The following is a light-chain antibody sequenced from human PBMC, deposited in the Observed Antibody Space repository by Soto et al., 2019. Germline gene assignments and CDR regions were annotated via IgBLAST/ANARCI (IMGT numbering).Light chain of an antibody. V-gene: IGKV3-15*01. CDR2: GAS. CDR3: QQYNNWPRGT. CDR1: ESVASNY. Sequence: IVLTQSPGTLSLSPGETATLSCRASESVASNYLAWYQQKPGQAPRLLIHGASTRATGIPARFSGSGSGTEFTLTISSLQSEDFAVYYCQQYNNWPRGTFGQGTKVDIK. J-gene: IGKJ1*01.